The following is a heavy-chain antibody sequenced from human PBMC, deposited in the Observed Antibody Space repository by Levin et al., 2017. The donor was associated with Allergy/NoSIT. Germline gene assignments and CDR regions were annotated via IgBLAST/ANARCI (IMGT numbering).Heavy chain of an antibody. CDR1: GGSISSSNW. CDR2: IYHSGST. Sequence: PSETLSLTCAVSGGSISSSNWWSWVRQPPGKGLEWIGEIYHSGSTNYNPSLKSRVTISVDKSKNQFSLKLSSVTAADTAVYYCARSLAAAGRGFDYWGQGTLVTVSS. V-gene: IGHV4-4*02. D-gene: IGHD6-13*01. CDR3: ARSLAAAGRGFDY. J-gene: IGHJ4*02.